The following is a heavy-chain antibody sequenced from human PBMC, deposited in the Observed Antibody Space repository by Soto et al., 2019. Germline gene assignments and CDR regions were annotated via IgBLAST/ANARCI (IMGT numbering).Heavy chain of an antibody. CDR1: GGSISRNY. V-gene: IGHV4-59*08. CDR3: ARLSVPDFGELWP. D-gene: IGHD3-10*01. J-gene: IGHJ5*02. CDR2: IYYSGST. Sequence: QVQLQESGPGLVKPSETLSLTCTVSGGSISRNYWSWIRQPPGKGLEWIGYIYYSGSTNYNPSLTSRLTISVDTSKNQFSLKLSSVTAADTAVYYCARLSVPDFGELWPWGQGTLVTVSS.